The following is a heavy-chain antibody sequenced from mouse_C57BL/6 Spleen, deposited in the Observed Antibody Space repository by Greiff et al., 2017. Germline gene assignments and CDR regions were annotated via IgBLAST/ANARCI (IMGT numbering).Heavy chain of an antibody. CDR3: TRDQPGSSYYYFDY. J-gene: IGHJ2*02. CDR1: GFTFSSYA. V-gene: IGHV5-9-1*02. Sequence: EVKLVESGEGLVKPGGSLKLSCAASGFTFSSYAMSWVRQTPEKRLEWVAYISSGGDYIYYADTVKGRFTISRDNARNTLYLQMSSLKSEDTALYYCTRDQPGSSYYYFDYWGQGTSLTVSS. CDR2: ISSGGDYI. D-gene: IGHD1-1*01.